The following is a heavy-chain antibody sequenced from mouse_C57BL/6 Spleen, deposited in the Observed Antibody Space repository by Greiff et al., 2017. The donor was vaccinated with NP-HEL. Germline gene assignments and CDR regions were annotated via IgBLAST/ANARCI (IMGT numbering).Heavy chain of an antibody. J-gene: IGHJ2*01. CDR1: GYTFTSYW. D-gene: IGHD2-4*01. CDR3: ARGNDYVYFDY. Sequence: QVQLQQPGAELVRPGTSVKLSCKASGYTFTSYWMHWVKQRPGQGLEWIGVIDPSDSYTNYNQKFKGKATLTVDTSSSTAYMQLSSLTSEDSAVYYCARGNDYVYFDYWGQGTTLTVSS. CDR2: IDPSDSYT. V-gene: IGHV1-59*01.